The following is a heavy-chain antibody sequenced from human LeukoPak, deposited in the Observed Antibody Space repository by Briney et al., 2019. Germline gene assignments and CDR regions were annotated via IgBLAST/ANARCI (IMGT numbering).Heavy chain of an antibody. CDR2: INHSGST. V-gene: IGHV4-34*01. Sequence: SETLSLTCAVYGGSFSGYYWSWIRQPPGKGLEWIGEINHSGSTNYNPSLKSRATISVDTSKNQFSLKLSSVTAADTAVYYCARGVGGSGNNWFDSWGQGTLVTVSS. J-gene: IGHJ5*01. CDR3: ARGVGGSGNNWFDS. D-gene: IGHD3-10*01. CDR1: GGSFSGYY.